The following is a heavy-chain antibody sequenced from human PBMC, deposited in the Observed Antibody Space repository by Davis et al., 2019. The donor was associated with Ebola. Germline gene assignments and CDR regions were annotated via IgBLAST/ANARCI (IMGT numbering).Heavy chain of an antibody. CDR1: GFTFSSYG. V-gene: IGHV3-33*08. J-gene: IGHJ4*02. CDR3: ARGFSSTIFDY. CDR2: IWYDGTNK. D-gene: IGHD6-13*01. Sequence: PGGSLRLSCAASGFTFSSYGMHWVRQAPGRGLEWVAVIWYDGTNKYYADSVKGRFAISRDNSKNTLYLRMNSLRAEDTAVYYCARGFSSTIFDYWGQGTLVTVSS.